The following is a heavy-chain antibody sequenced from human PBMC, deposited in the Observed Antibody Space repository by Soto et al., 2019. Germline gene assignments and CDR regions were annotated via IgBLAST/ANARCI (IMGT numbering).Heavy chain of an antibody. J-gene: IGHJ3*02. D-gene: IGHD3-22*01. CDR2: IKPDGSEK. CDR1: GFTFNSYW. CDR3: ARGDYYDSSGPFSDAFDI. Sequence: GGSLRLSCAASGFTFNSYWMSLVRQAQGKGLEWVANIKPDGSEKWYVDSVKGRFTISRDNAKNSLYLQMSSLRVEDTAVYYCARGDYYDSSGPFSDAFDIWGQGTMVTVS. V-gene: IGHV3-7*04.